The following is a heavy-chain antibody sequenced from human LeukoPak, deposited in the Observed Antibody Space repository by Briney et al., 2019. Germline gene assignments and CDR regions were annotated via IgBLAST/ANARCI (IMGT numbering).Heavy chain of an antibody. J-gene: IGHJ6*02. CDR1: GGSFSGYY. V-gene: IGHV4-34*01. Sequence: SETLSLTCAVYGGSFSGYYWSWIRQPPGKGLEWIGEINHSGSTNYNPSLKSRVTISVDTSKNQFSLKLSSVTAADTAVYYCASSVYYGSGSYSVYYYYYGMDVWGQGTTVTVSS. CDR2: INHSGST. CDR3: ASSVYYGSGSYSVYYYYYGMDV. D-gene: IGHD3-10*01.